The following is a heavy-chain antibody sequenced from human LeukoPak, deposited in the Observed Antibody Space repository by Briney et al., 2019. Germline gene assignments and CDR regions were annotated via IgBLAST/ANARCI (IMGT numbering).Heavy chain of an antibody. Sequence: GGSLRLSCAASGFAFSTYSMNWVRQAPGKGLEWVSAISGSGGSTYYADSVKGRFTISRDNSKNTLYLQMNSLRAEDTAVYYCATRGYSYGYGNWFDPWGQGTLVTVSS. V-gene: IGHV3-23*01. CDR1: GFAFSTYS. CDR3: ATRGYSYGYGNWFDP. CDR2: ISGSGGST. D-gene: IGHD5-18*01. J-gene: IGHJ5*02.